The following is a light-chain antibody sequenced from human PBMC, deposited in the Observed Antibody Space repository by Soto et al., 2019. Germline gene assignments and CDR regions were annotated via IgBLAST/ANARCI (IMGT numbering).Light chain of an antibody. CDR2: GAS. V-gene: IGKV3-20*01. Sequence: EIVLTQSPGTLSLSPGERATLSCRASQSVSSSYLAWYQQKPGQAPRLLIYGASSRATGIPDRFSGSGSGTDFTLTISRLEPDDFAVYYCQQYGSSPTPFGQGTKLEIK. J-gene: IGKJ2*01. CDR3: QQYGSSPTP. CDR1: QSVSSSY.